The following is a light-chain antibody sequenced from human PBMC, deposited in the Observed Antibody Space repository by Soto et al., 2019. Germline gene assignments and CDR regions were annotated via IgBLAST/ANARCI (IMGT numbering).Light chain of an antibody. CDR3: QQYGTSLFT. CDR1: QSVSSNY. Sequence: EIVLTQSPGTLSLSPGERATLSCRASQSVSSNYLAWYQQKPGQAPRLLIYGASSRATGIPDRFSGSGSGTNFTLTISRQEPEDFEVYYCQQYGTSLFTFGPGSTVDIK. CDR2: GAS. J-gene: IGKJ3*01. V-gene: IGKV3-20*01.